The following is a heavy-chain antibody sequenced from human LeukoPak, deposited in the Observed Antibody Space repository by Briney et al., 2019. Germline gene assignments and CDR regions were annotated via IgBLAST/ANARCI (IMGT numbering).Heavy chain of an antibody. Sequence: SSETLSLTCAVYGGSFSRYYWSCIRQPPGKGLEWIGETNHRGSTNYNPSLKSRVTISPDTSKNQFSLRLSSVTAADTAVYYCARGDILTGYNYWGQGTLVTVSS. CDR1: GGSFSRYY. CDR3: ARGDILTGYNY. V-gene: IGHV4-34*01. CDR2: TNHRGST. D-gene: IGHD3-9*01. J-gene: IGHJ4*02.